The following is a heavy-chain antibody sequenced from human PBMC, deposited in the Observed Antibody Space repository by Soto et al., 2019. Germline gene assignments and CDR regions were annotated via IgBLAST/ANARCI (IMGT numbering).Heavy chain of an antibody. CDR2: VSASGGGT. V-gene: IGHV3-23*01. CDR1: GFTFSSYA. Sequence: PGESLKISCAASGFTFSSYAMNWVRQAPGKGLEWVAGVSASGGGTSYADSVKGRFTISRDNSKDTLYLQMNSLRAEDTAVYYCAKSSSRAHYYAMDVWGQGTTVTVSS. CDR3: AKSSSRAHYYAMDV. J-gene: IGHJ6*02. D-gene: IGHD2-2*01.